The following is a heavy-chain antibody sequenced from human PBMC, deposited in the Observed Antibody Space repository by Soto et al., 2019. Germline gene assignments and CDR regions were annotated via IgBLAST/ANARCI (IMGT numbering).Heavy chain of an antibody. D-gene: IGHD3-22*01. CDR3: AAEYYYGGSDTRGRID. Sequence: ASVKVSCKASGFTFTHSPLKRVRPDRGQSIAWIGWTVVGSGNTNYAQKVQDSVTITWDKSTFTAYMELSSLRSEDTAVYYCAAEYYYGGSDTRGRIDWGQVTLVTLSS. V-gene: IGHV1-58*01. CDR2: TVVGSGNT. J-gene: IGHJ4*02. CDR1: GFTFTHSP.